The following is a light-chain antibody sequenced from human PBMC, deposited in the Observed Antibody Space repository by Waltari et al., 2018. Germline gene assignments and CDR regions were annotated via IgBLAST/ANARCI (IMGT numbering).Light chain of an antibody. J-gene: IGKJ1*01. V-gene: IGKV1-39*01. CDR1: QCIRSY. CDR3: QQSYSMPWT. Sequence: DIQMTQSPSSLSPSVGDRVTITCRAIQCIRSYLNWNKQKQGKAPKLLIYDASSLQSGVPSRFSGSGSGTDFTLSISSLQPEDCATYYCQQSYSMPWTFGQGTKVEIK. CDR2: DAS.